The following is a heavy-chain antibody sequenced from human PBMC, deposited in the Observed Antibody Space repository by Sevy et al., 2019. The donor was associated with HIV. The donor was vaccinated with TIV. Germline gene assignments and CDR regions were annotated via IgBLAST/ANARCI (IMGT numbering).Heavy chain of an antibody. CDR1: GFTFSSYS. CDR2: ISSSSSYI. V-gene: IGHV3-21*01. D-gene: IGHD6-13*01. CDR3: ARVSSNSGYYGMDV. Sequence: GGSLRLSCAASGFTFSSYSMNWVRQAPGKGLEWVSSISSSSSYIYYPDSVKGRFTISRDNAKNSLYLQMNSLRAEDTAVYYCARVSSNSGYYGMDVWGQGTTVTVSS. J-gene: IGHJ6*02.